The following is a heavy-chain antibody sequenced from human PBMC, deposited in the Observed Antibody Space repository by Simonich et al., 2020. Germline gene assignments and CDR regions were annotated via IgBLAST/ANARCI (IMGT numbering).Heavy chain of an antibody. CDR1: GYTSTGFY. CDR3: ARGRLTGDKGAFDI. J-gene: IGHJ3*02. Sequence: QVQLVQSGAEVKKPGASVKVSCKDSGYTSTGFYMHGVRQAPGQGLEGSGWINPNSGGTNYAQKVQGRVTMTRDTSISTAYMELSRLRSDDTAVYYCARGRLTGDKGAFDIWGQGTMVTVSS. D-gene: IGHD7-27*01. CDR2: INPNSGGT. V-gene: IGHV1-2*02.